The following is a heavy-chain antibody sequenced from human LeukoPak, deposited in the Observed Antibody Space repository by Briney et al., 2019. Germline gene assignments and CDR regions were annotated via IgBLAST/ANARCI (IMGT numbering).Heavy chain of an antibody. V-gene: IGHV1-69*04. CDR2: IIPILGIA. D-gene: IGHD3-22*01. J-gene: IGHJ4*02. CDR3: AREDFFHGTYYYDSSGYYYFDY. CDR1: GGTFSSYA. Sequence: GASVKVSCKASGGTFSSYAISWVRQAPGQGLEWMGRIIPILGIANYAQKFQGRVTITADKSTSTAYMELSSLRSEDTAVYYCAREDFFHGTYYYDSSGYYYFDYWGQGTLVTVSS.